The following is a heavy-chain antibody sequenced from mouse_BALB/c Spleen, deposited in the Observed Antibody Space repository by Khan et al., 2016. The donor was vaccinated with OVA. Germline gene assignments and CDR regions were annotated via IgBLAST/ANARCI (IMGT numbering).Heavy chain of an antibody. D-gene: IGHD1-2*01. CDR2: ISYSGST. CDR1: GYSITSGYV. V-gene: IGHV3-2*02. Sequence: EVELVESGPGLVKPSQSLSLTCTVTGYSITSGYVWNWIRQFPGNKLEWMGYISYSGSTNSNPSLKSRISISRDTSKHQFFLQLNSVTTEDTATYYCARTARIKYWGQGTTLTVSS. J-gene: IGHJ2*01. CDR3: ARTARIKY.